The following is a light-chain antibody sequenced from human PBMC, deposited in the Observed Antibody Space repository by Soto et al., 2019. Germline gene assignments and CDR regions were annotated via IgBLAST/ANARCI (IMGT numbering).Light chain of an antibody. V-gene: IGLV1-44*01. CDR1: SSNIASNA. Sequence: QSVLTQPPSASGTPGQRVTISCSGSSSNIASNAVNWYQQLPGTAPRLLIYTNNQRPSGVPDRFSASKSGTSASLAISGLQSEDDAVYYCAAWDDSLNGVVFGGGTKLTVL. J-gene: IGLJ3*02. CDR2: TNN. CDR3: AAWDDSLNGVV.